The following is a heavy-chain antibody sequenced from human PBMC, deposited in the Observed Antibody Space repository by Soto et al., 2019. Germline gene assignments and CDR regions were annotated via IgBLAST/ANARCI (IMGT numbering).Heavy chain of an antibody. CDR3: ARGEQYSGRIFDY. J-gene: IGHJ4*01. CDR1: GDSVSSNSVA. Sequence: SQTLSLTCAISGDSVSSNSVAWNWIRQSPSRGLEWLGRTYYRSRWYNDYAVSVKSRMTINPDTSKNQFSLQLNSVTPEDTAVYFCARGEQYSGRIFDYWGQGNLVTVSS. D-gene: IGHD1-26*01. CDR2: TYYRSRWYN. V-gene: IGHV6-1*01.